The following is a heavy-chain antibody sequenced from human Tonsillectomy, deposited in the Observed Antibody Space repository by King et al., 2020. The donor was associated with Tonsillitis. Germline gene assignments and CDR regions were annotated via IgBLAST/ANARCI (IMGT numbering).Heavy chain of an antibody. CDR2: IKRKSDGVTT. Sequence: VQLVESGGGLVNPGGSLRLSCAASSFRFSDAWMNGVRHAPGKGLEWVGRIKRKSDGVTTDYAASVKGRFTISRDDSENTLYLQMNSLKTEDTAVYFCTTELLGWSGFLPWYWGQGTLVTVSS. CDR1: SFRFSDAW. V-gene: IGHV3-15*07. CDR3: TTELLGWSGFLPWY. D-gene: IGHD3-3*01. J-gene: IGHJ4*02.